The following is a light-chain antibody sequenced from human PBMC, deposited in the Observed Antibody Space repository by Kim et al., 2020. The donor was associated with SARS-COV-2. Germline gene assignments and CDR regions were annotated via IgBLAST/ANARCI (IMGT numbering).Light chain of an antibody. Sequence: IVMTQSPVTLSLSPGERATLSCRASQTVYHNLAWYQQRPGQAPRLLIFAASTRATGVPARFSGSGSGTEFTLTISSLQSEDSALYYCQQYDNWPPWAFGQGTKVDIK. CDR1: QTVYHN. J-gene: IGKJ1*01. CDR2: AAS. CDR3: QQYDNWPPWA. V-gene: IGKV3-15*01.